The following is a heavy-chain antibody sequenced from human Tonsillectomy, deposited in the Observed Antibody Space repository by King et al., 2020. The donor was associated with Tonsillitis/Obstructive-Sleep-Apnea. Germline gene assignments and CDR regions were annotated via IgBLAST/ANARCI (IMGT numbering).Heavy chain of an antibody. CDR3: AKDKEAGLPEYYFDS. CDR1: RFTFSSYA. J-gene: IGHJ4*02. V-gene: IGHV3-23*04. D-gene: IGHD6-19*01. Sequence: VQLVESGGGFVQPGGSLRLSCAASRFTFSSYAMSWVRQAPGKGLEWGSAICGMGGSAFYADSGKCRFTIFRDNSKNTLYLQMNSLRAEDTAVYYCAKDKEAGLPEYYFDSWGQGTLVAVSS. CDR2: ICGMGGSA.